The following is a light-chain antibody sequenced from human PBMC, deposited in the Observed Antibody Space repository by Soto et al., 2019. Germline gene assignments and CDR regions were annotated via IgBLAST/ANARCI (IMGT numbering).Light chain of an antibody. J-gene: IGKJ5*01. CDR1: QSVSSY. V-gene: IGKV3-11*01. CDR3: QQRNNWIT. CDR2: DAS. Sequence: EIVFTQSPATLSLSPGERATLSCRASQSVSSYLAWYQQKPGQAPRLLVYDASNRATGIPARFSGSGSGTDFTLTISSLEPEDFAVYYCQQRNNWITFGQGTRLEIK.